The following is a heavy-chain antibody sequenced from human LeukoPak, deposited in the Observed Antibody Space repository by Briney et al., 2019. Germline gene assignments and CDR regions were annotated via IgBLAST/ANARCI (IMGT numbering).Heavy chain of an antibody. J-gene: IGHJ4*02. CDR3: ARVLHKRNYDSTTYYGY. CDR1: GFTFSSYS. Sequence: GGSLRLSCAASGFTFSSYSMNWVRQAPGKGLEWVSSISSSSSTIYYADSVKGRFTISRDNAKNSLYLQINSLRAEDTAVYYCARVLHKRNYDSTTYYGYWGQGTLVTVSS. CDR2: ISSSSSTI. V-gene: IGHV3-48*01. D-gene: IGHD3-22*01.